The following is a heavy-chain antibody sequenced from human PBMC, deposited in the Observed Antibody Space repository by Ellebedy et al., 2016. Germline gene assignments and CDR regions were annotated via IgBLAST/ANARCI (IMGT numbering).Heavy chain of an antibody. CDR3: ARDNPDYDSSGYSFY. J-gene: IGHJ4*02. D-gene: IGHD3-22*01. V-gene: IGHV3-21*01. Sequence: GESLKISXAASGFTFSSYSMNWVRQAPGKGLEWVSSISSSSSYIYYADSVKGRFTISRDNAKNSLYLQMNSLRAEDTAVYYCARDNPDYDSSGYSFYWGQGTLVTVSS. CDR1: GFTFSSYS. CDR2: ISSSSSYI.